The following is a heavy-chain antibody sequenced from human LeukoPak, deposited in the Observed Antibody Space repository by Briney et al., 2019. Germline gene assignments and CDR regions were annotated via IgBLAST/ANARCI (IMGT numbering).Heavy chain of an antibody. CDR3: ARDGQLIPHDAFDI. Sequence: SETLSLTCTVSGGSISSSSYYWGWIRQPPGKGLEWIGSIYYSGSTYYNPSLKSRVTISVDTSKNQFSLRLSSVTAADTAVYYCARDGQLIPHDAFDIWGQGTMVTVSS. CDR1: GGSISSSSYY. J-gene: IGHJ3*02. V-gene: IGHV4-39*07. D-gene: IGHD2-8*01. CDR2: IYYSGST.